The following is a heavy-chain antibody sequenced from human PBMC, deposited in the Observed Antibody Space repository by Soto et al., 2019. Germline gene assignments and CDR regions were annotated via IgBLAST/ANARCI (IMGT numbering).Heavy chain of an antibody. CDR1: GYTFTNYF. Sequence: QVRLVQSGAEVKRPGASVNVSCKASGYTFTNYFIHWVRQAPGQGLEWVGLVNPSGGSSTYAPKFQGRVTMTSDTSTSTVYMEVSSLRTEDTAVYYCAREGWLDPWGQGTLVTVSS. CDR3: AREGWLDP. V-gene: IGHV1-46*01. J-gene: IGHJ5*02. CDR2: VNPSGGSS.